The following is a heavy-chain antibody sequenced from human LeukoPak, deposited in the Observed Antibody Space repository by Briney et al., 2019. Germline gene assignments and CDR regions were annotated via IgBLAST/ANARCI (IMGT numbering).Heavy chain of an antibody. CDR3: AKGTSRSGWQKPDFDY. CDR1: GFTFSDYY. J-gene: IGHJ4*02. D-gene: IGHD6-19*01. CDR2: ISSGGSTI. Sequence: MSGGSLRLSCAVSGFTFSDYYMSWLRQAPGKGLEWVSYISSGGSTISHADSVKGRFTISRDNAENSLYLQMNSLRAEDTAVYYCAKGTSRSGWQKPDFDYWGQGTLVTVSS. V-gene: IGHV3-11*01.